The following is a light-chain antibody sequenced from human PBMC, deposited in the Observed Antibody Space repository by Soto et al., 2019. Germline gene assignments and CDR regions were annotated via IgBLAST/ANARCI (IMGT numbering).Light chain of an antibody. CDR1: QSVPSSN. CDR2: GAS. Sequence: EIVLTQSPGTLSLSPGERATLSCRASQSVPSSNLAWYQQKPGQAPRLLIYGASRRTTGIPDRFSGSGSGTDFPLTISRLEPEDFAVYYCQQFVSSSCTFGQGTKLEIK. J-gene: IGKJ2*02. CDR3: QQFVSSSCT. V-gene: IGKV3-20*01.